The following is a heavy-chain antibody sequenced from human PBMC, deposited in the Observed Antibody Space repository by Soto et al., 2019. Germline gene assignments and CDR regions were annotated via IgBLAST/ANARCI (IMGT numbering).Heavy chain of an antibody. Sequence: PGGSLRLSCAASGFTFSSYSMNWVRQAPGKGLEWVSYISSSSSTIYYADSVKGRFTISRDNAKNSLYLQMNSLRAEDTAVYYCAGYCSSTSCYAVPFDPWGQGTLVTVSS. V-gene: IGHV3-48*01. CDR1: GFTFSSYS. CDR2: ISSSSSTI. J-gene: IGHJ5*02. CDR3: AGYCSSTSCYAVPFDP. D-gene: IGHD2-2*01.